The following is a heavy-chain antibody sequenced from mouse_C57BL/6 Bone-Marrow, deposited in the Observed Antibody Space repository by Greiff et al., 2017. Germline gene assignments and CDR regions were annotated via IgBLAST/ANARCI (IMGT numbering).Heavy chain of an antibody. CDR1: GFTFTDYY. D-gene: IGHD1-1*01. Sequence: EVMLVESGPVLVKPGPSVKISCKASGFTFTDYYMHWVKQSHGKSLEWIGLVYPYNGGTSYNQKFKGKATLTVDTSSSTAYMELNSLTSEDSAVYYCAREDYYGSSSWFAYWGQGTLVTVSA. V-gene: IGHV1-36*01. CDR3: AREDYYGSSSWFAY. J-gene: IGHJ3*01. CDR2: VYPYNGGT.